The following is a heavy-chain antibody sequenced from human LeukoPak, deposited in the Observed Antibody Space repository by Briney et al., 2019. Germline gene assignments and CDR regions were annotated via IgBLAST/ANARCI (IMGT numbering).Heavy chain of an antibody. J-gene: IGHJ4*02. CDR2: IDSDATST. Sequence: GGSLRLSCAASGFTFRDYWMHWVRQAPEKGLMWVSHIDSDATSTYYTDSVKGRFTISRDNAKNTLYLQMNSLRAEDTAVYYCAKTHSSSWGIFDYWGQGTLVTVSS. D-gene: IGHD6-13*01. CDR3: AKTHSSSWGIFDY. V-gene: IGHV3-74*01. CDR1: GFTFRDYW.